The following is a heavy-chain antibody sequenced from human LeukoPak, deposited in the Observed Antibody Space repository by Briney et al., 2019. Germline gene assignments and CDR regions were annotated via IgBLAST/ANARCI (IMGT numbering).Heavy chain of an antibody. CDR3: GRGFGSSSSPVDY. CDR2: IYTSGST. Sequence: PSQTLSLTCTVSGGSISSGSYYWSWIRQPAGKGLEWIGRIYTSGSTNYNPSLKSRVTISVDTSKNQFSLKLSSVTAADTAVYYCGRGFGSSSSPVDYWGQGTLVTVSS. J-gene: IGHJ4*02. D-gene: IGHD6-6*01. CDR1: GGSISSGSYY. V-gene: IGHV4-61*02.